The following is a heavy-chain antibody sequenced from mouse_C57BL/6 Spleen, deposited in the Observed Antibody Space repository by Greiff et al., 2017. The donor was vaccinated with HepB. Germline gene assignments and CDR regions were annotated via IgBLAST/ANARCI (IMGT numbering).Heavy chain of an antibody. Sequence: EVKLVESGGDLVKPGGSLKLSCAASGFTFSSYGMSWVRQTPDKRLEWVATISSGGSYTYYPDSVKGRFTISRDNAKNTLYLQMSSLKSEDTAMYYCARQGNYDFDDWGQGTTLTVSS. V-gene: IGHV5-6*01. CDR3: ARQGNYDFDD. J-gene: IGHJ2*01. D-gene: IGHD2-1*01. CDR1: GFTFSSYG. CDR2: ISSGGSYT.